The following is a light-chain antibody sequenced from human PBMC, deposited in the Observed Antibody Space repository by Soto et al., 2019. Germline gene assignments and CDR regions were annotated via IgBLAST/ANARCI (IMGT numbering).Light chain of an antibody. CDR1: QSISTW. CDR3: QQYNAYTWT. J-gene: IGKJ1*01. V-gene: IGKV1-5*03. Sequence: DIQMTQSPSTLSASVGDRVTITCRASQSISTWLAWYQQKPGKAPKLLIYQASSLESGAPSRLSGSGSGTEFTLTISSLQPDDFATYYCQQYNAYTWTFGQGTKVEIK. CDR2: QAS.